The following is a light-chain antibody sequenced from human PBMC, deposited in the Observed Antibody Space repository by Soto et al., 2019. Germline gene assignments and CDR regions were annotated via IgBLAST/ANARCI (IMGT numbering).Light chain of an antibody. V-gene: IGKV3-20*01. Sequence: EFGLTQSACTLSLSSGERATLSCRASQTVRNNYLAWYQQKHGQAPRLLIYDASSRATGIPDRFSGGGYGADFNLTISRLETEDFAVYYCQQFSSYPLTFGGGTKVDIK. CDR1: QTVRNNY. CDR2: DAS. J-gene: IGKJ4*01. CDR3: QQFSSYPLT.